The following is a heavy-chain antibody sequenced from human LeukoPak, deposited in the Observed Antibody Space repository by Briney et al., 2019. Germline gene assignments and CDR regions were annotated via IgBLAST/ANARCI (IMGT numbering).Heavy chain of an antibody. Sequence: GGSLRLSCAASGFTFSSYWMHWVRQVPGKGLVWVSRINSDGSSTSYADSVKGRFTISRDNAKNTLYVQMNSLTAEDTAVYYCSTGSRHAFDIWGRGTMVTVSS. CDR3: STGSRHAFDI. CDR2: INSDGSST. J-gene: IGHJ3*02. V-gene: IGHV3-74*01. D-gene: IGHD1-14*01. CDR1: GFTFSSYW.